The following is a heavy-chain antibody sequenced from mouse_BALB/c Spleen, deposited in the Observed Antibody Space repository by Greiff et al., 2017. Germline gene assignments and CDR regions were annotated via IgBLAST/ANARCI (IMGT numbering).Heavy chain of an antibody. D-gene: IGHD2-4*01. CDR1: GYTFTNYW. CDR2: IYPGGGYT. CDR3: AREGNKIYYDYDDAMDY. V-gene: IGHV1-63*02. J-gene: IGHJ4*01. Sequence: VKLQESGAELVRPGTSVKISCKASGYTFTNYWLGWVKQRPGHGLEWIGDIYPGGGYTNYNEKFKGKATLTADTSSSTAYMQLSSLTSEDSAVYFCAREGNKIYYDYDDAMDYWGQGTSVTVSS.